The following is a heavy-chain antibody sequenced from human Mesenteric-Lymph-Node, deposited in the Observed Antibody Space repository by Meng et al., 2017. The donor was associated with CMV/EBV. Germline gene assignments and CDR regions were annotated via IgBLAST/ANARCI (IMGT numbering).Heavy chain of an antibody. CDR1: GGSVSSSSYY. V-gene: IGHV4-61*05. J-gene: IGHJ4*02. D-gene: IGHD3-10*01. Sequence: GSLRLSCTVSGGSVSSSSYYWGWIRQPPGKGLEWIGYIHYSGSTNYNPSLKSRVTISVDTSKNQFSLKLSSVTAADTAVYYCARANYGSNYFDYWGQGTLVTVSS. CDR2: IHYSGST. CDR3: ARANYGSNYFDY.